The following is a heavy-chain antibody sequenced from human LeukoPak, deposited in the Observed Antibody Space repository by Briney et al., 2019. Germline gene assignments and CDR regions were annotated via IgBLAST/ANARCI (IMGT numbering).Heavy chain of an antibody. CDR2: ITGSGDDT. V-gene: IGHV3-23*01. Sequence: GGSLRLSCAASGFTFNNYAMSWVRQAPEKVLEWVSAITGSGDDTFHADSVKGRFTISRDNSKNTVYMQMNSLRAEDTAVYYCAKGSRNSRPYYFDFWGQGTLVTVSS. J-gene: IGHJ4*02. CDR3: AKGSRNSRPYYFDF. D-gene: IGHD3-10*01. CDR1: GFTFNNYA.